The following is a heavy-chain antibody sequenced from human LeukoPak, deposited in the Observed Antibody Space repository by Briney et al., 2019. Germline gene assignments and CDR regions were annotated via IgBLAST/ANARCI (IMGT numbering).Heavy chain of an antibody. CDR1: GHTFTSYD. Sequence: ASVRVSFKASGHTFTSYDINWVRQATGQGLEWMGWMNPNSGNTGYAQKFQGRVTMTRNTSISTAYMELSSLRSEDTAVYYCARDGGYGDQYYFDYWGQGTLVTVSS. CDR2: MNPNSGNT. V-gene: IGHV1-8*01. CDR3: ARDGGYGDQYYFDY. J-gene: IGHJ4*02. D-gene: IGHD5-12*01.